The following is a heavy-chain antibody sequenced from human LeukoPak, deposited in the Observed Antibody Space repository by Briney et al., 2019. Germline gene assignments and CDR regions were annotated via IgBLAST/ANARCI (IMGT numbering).Heavy chain of an antibody. J-gene: IGHJ5*02. Sequence: SGPTLVNPTQTLTLTCTFSGFSLSTSGVGVGWIRQPPGKALEWLALIYWDDDKRYSPSLKSRLTITKDTSKNQVVLTMTNMDPVDTATYYCARIRAEEYSSSWYWFDPWGQGTLVTVSS. CDR2: IYWDDDK. CDR1: GFSLSTSGVG. V-gene: IGHV2-5*02. CDR3: ARIRAEEYSSSWYWFDP. D-gene: IGHD6-13*01.